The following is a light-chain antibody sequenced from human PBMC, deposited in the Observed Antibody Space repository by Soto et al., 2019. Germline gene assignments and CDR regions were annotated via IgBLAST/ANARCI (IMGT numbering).Light chain of an antibody. Sequence: QAVETQEPSLTVSPGGTVTLTCASSTGAVTTGYYANWFQQKPGQAPRALIYSTNNKYSWTPARFSGSLLGGQAALTLSGVQPEDEAEYYCLLYYGGAQVFGGGTKVTVL. V-gene: IGLV7-43*01. CDR2: STN. J-gene: IGLJ2*01. CDR3: LLYYGGAQV. CDR1: TGAVTTGYY.